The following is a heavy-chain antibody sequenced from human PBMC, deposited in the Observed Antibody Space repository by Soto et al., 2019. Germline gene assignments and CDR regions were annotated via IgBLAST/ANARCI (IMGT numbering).Heavy chain of an antibody. J-gene: IGHJ4*02. D-gene: IGHD3-3*01. Sequence: QVQLVQSGAEVKKPGASVKVSCKASGYTFTSYDINWVRQATGQGLEWMGWMNPNSGNTGYAQKFQGRVTMTRNTSISTAYMELSSLRSEDTAMYYCARGGSLRFLEWLSKKIYFDYWGQGTLVTVSS. CDR3: ARGGSLRFLEWLSKKIYFDY. CDR2: MNPNSGNT. V-gene: IGHV1-8*01. CDR1: GYTFTSYD.